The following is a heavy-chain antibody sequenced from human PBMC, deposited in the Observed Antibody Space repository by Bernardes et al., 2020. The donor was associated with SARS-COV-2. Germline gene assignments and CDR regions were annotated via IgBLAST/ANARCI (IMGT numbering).Heavy chain of an antibody. CDR3: ATDQRYYDILTGRTYYYGMDV. Sequence: ASVKVACEVSGYTLTELSMHWVRQAPGKGLEWMGGFDPEDGETIYAQKFQGRVTMTEDTSTDTAYMELSSLRSEDMAVYYCATDQRYYDILTGRTYYYGMDVWGQGTTVTVSS. CDR1: GYTLTELS. D-gene: IGHD3-9*01. J-gene: IGHJ6*02. V-gene: IGHV1-24*01. CDR2: FDPEDGET.